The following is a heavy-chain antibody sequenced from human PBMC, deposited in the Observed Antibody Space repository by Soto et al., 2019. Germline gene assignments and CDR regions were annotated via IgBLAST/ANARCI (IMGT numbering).Heavy chain of an antibody. CDR1: GFTFSSYA. CDR3: GRCSSTSCHLGSDY. V-gene: IGHV3-30-3*01. CDR2: ISYDGNNK. Sequence: QVQLVESGGGVVQPGRSLRLSCAASGFTFSSYAMNWVRQAPGKGLEWVALISYDGNNKYNADSVKGRFTISRDSSKNTLYLQMNSLRAADTAVYYCGRCSSTSCHLGSDYWGQGTLVTVSS. D-gene: IGHD2-2*01. J-gene: IGHJ4*02.